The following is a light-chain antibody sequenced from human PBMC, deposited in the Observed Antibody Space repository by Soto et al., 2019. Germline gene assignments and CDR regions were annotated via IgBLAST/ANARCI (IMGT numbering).Light chain of an antibody. CDR1: QGISSY. J-gene: IGKJ3*01. Sequence: IPLTQSPSSLSASVGDRVTITCRASQGISSYLAWYQQKPGEAPKLLIYAASTLQSGVPSRFSGSGSGTDFTLTISSLQPEDFATYYCQQLNKYVFTFGPGTKVDIK. V-gene: IGKV1-9*01. CDR2: AAS. CDR3: QQLNKYVFT.